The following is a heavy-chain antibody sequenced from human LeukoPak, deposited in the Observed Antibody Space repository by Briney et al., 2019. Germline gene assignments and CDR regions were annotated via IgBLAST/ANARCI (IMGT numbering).Heavy chain of an antibody. Sequence: GGSLRLSCAASGFTFSSYGMHWVRQAPGKGLEWVAVISYDGSNKYYADSVKGRFTISRDKSRNTLYLQMNSLRVDDTAVYYCARGPYGDYVDAFDIWGQGTMVTVSS. D-gene: IGHD4-17*01. J-gene: IGHJ3*02. V-gene: IGHV3-30*03. CDR3: ARGPYGDYVDAFDI. CDR2: ISYDGSNK. CDR1: GFTFSSYG.